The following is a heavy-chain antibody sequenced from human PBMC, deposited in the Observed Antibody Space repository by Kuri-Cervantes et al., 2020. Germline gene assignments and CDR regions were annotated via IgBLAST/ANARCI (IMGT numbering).Heavy chain of an antibody. CDR2: IYYSGST. V-gene: IGHV4-30-4*01. CDR1: GGSISSGDYY. D-gene: IGHD3-10*01. J-gene: IGHJ6*02. Sequence: SETLSLTCTVSGGSISSGDYYWSWIRQPPGKGLEWIGYIYYSGSTYYNPSLKSRVTISVDRSKNQFSLKLSSVTAADTAVYYCARRTWGDYGMDIWGQGTTVTVSS. CDR3: ARRTWGDYGMDI.